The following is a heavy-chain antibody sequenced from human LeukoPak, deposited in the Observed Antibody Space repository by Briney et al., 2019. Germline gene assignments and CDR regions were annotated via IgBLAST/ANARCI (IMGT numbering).Heavy chain of an antibody. CDR1: GGSFSGYY. D-gene: IGHD6-13*01. CDR3: ARGPGYSSSWYPDYFDY. Sequence: SETLSLTCAVYGGSFSGYYWSWIRQPPGKGLEWIGEINHSGSTNYNPSLKSRVTISVDTSKNQFTLKLSSVTAADTAVYYCARGPGYSSSWYPDYFDYWGQGTLVTVSS. CDR2: INHSGST. J-gene: IGHJ4*02. V-gene: IGHV4-34*01.